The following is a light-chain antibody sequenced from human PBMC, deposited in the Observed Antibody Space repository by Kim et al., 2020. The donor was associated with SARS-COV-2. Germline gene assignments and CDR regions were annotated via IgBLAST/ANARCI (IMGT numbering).Light chain of an antibody. CDR3: QQYGSSPGT. J-gene: IGKJ1*01. V-gene: IGKV3-20*01. CDR1: QSVSSNS. CDR2: DAS. Sequence: PGERATLSCRASQSVSSNSLAWYHQKPGQAPRLLIYDASRRASGTPDRLSGSGSGTDFTLTISRLEPEDFAVYYCQQYGSSPGTFGQGTKV.